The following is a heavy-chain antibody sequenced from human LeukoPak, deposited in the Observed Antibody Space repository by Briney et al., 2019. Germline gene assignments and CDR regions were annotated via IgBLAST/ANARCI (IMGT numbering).Heavy chain of an antibody. CDR3: ARRTQPYYFDY. CDR2: ISYDGSNK. V-gene: IGHV3-30*04. CDR1: GFTFSSYA. J-gene: IGHJ4*02. D-gene: IGHD6-13*01. Sequence: GRSLRLSCAASGFTFSSYAMHWVRQAPGKGLEWVAVISYDGSNKYYADSVKGRFTISRDNSKNTLYLQMNSLRAEDTAVYYCARRTQPYYFDYWGQGTLVTVPS.